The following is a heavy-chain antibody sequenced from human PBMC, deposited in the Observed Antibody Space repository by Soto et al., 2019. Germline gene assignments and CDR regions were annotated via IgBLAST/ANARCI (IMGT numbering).Heavy chain of an antibody. J-gene: IGHJ6*03. CDR2: IIPIQNKA. Sequence: QVQLEQSGAELKKPGSSVKVSCEASGGSFMSYSFTWVRQAPGQGLEWMGRIIPIQNKANYALKFQDRVTIPADRSTRTVYRGLRSLRPEDTAVYYCGKFLFFEAHASMDVWAKGTTVTVS. V-gene: IGHV1-69*02. CDR1: GGSFMSYS. CDR3: GKFLFFEAHASMDV. D-gene: IGHD3-3*01.